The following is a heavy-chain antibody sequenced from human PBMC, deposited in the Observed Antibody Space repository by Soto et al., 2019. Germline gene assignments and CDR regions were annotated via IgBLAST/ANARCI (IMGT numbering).Heavy chain of an antibody. CDR1: GYSFTSYW. V-gene: IGHV5-10-1*01. CDR3: ASPQADSSSWSDYYYGMDV. CDR2: IDPSDSYT. Sequence: PGESLKISCKGSGYSFTSYWISWVRQMPGKGLEWMGRIDPSDSYTNYSPSFQGHVTISADKSISTAYLQWSSLKASDTAMYYCASPQADSSSWSDYYYGMDVWGQGTTVTVSS. J-gene: IGHJ6*02. D-gene: IGHD6-13*01.